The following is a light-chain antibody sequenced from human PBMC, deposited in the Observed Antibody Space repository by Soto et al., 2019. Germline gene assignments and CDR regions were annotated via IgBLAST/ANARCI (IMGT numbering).Light chain of an antibody. J-gene: IGKJ2*01. CDR3: LHDYNYPYT. CDR2: GAS. CDR1: QGIRND. V-gene: IGKV1-6*01. Sequence: AIQMTQSPSSLSASVGDIVTITCRASQGIRNDLGWYQQKSGKAPKLLIYGASSLQSGVPSRFSGSGSGTDFTLTISSLQPEDFATYYCLHDYNYPYTFGQGTKLEIK.